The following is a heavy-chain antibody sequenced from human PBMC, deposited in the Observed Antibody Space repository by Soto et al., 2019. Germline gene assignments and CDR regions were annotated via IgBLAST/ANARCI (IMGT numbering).Heavy chain of an antibody. V-gene: IGHV1-46*03. D-gene: IGHD1-26*01. CDR2: INPAGDTT. Sequence: QVQLVQSGAEVKKPGTSVKVSCKASGFTVTNYYMHWLRLAPGQGPEWMGLINPAGDTTSFAPKSXGXXTVTRHTSTRTLYMEMRGLRSDDTAFYYCDRDRTGAAYFDYWGQGTLVTVS. J-gene: IGHJ4*02. CDR1: GFTVTNYY. CDR3: DRDRTGAAYFDY.